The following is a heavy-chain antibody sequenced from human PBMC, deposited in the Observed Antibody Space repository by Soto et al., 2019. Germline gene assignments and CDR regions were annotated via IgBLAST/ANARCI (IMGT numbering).Heavy chain of an antibody. CDR3: AGDPSRLNTPTHLTY. V-gene: IGHV1-18*01. Sequence: QVQLVQSGAEVKKPGSSVKVSCKASGDTLSTHDISWVRQAPGQGLEWMGWISAYNGNTNSAQKFEGRVTMTTDTSTSTAYMELRSLRSDDTAVYYCAGDPSRLNTPTHLTYWGQGTLVTVSS. D-gene: IGHD5-18*01. J-gene: IGHJ4*02. CDR2: ISAYNGNT. CDR1: GDTLSTHD.